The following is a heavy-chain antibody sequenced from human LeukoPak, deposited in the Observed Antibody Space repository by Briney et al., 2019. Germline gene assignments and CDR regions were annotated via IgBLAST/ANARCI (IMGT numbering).Heavy chain of an antibody. J-gene: IGHJ3*02. CDR1: GFTVSSNY. CDR2: IYSGGST. CDR3: AGDKTTQRGSPDGGTSFDI. D-gene: IGHD1-14*01. Sequence: GGSLRLSCAASGFTVSSNYMSWVRQAPGKGLEWVSVIYSGGSTYYADSVKGRFTISRDNSKNTLYLQMNSLRAEDTAVYYCAGDKTTQRGSPDGGTSFDIWGQGTMVTVSS. V-gene: IGHV3-66*01.